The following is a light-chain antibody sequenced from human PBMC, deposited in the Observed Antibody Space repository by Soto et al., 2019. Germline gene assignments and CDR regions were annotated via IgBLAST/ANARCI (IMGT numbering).Light chain of an antibody. CDR1: QSIRSN. V-gene: IGKV3-15*01. Sequence: IVMTQSPATLSVSPGERATLSCRASQSIRSNLAWYQQKPGQAPRLLMYGASTRATGIPARFSGSGSGTEFTLTINSLQSEDFAVYYCQHYNNWPPWTFDQGTKVEIK. CDR2: GAS. J-gene: IGKJ1*01. CDR3: QHYNNWPPWT.